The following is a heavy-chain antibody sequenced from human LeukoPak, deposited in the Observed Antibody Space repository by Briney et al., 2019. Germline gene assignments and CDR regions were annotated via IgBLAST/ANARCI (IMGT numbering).Heavy chain of an antibody. Sequence: GRSLRLSCAASGFTFSSYAMHWVRQAPGKGLEWVAVISYDGSNKYYADSVKGRFTISRDNSKNTLYLQMNSLRAEDTAVYYCARDHRRWYYDYWGQGTLVTVSS. CDR1: GFTFSSYA. D-gene: IGHD4-23*01. CDR3: ARDHRRWYYDY. J-gene: IGHJ4*02. V-gene: IGHV3-30-3*01. CDR2: ISYDGSNK.